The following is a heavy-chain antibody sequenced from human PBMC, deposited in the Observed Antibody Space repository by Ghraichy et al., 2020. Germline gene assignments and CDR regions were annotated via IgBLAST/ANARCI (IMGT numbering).Heavy chain of an antibody. D-gene: IGHD3-22*01. CDR3: ARGGNYYDSSGYYPYHYFDY. V-gene: IGHV1-46*03. J-gene: IGHJ4*02. CDR1: GYTFTSYY. Sequence: ASVKVSCKASGYTFTSYYMHWVRQAPGQGLEWMGIINPSGGSTSYAQKFQGRVTMTRDTSTSTVYMELSSLRSEDTAVYYCARGGNYYDSSGYYPYHYFDYWGQGTLVTVSS. CDR2: INPSGGST.